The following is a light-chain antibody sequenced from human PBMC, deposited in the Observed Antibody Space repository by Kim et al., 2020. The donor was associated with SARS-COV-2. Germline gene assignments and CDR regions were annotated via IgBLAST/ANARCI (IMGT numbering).Light chain of an antibody. CDR2: DTV. V-gene: IGKV1-16*02. CDR1: QDIRNS. CDR3: LQYKTYPFT. J-gene: IGKJ3*01. Sequence: DIQMTQSPSSLSASVGDRVTITCRASQDIRNSLAWFQQKPGKAPKSLISDTVRLQSGVTPNFSGSGSGTEFTLTISSLQPEDLGTYYCLQYKTYPFTFGPGTKVDIK.